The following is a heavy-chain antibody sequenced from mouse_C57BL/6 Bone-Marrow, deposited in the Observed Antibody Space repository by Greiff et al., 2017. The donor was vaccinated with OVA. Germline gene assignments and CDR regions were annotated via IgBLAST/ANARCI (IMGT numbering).Heavy chain of an antibody. CDR1: GYTFTNYW. J-gene: IGHJ3*01. V-gene: IGHV1-63*01. D-gene: IGHD1-1*01. CDR2: IYPGGGYT. Sequence: QVQLKESGAELVRPGTSVKMSCKASGYTFTNYWIGWAKQRPGHGLEWIGDIYPGGGYTNYNEKFKGKATLTADKSSSTAYMQFSSLTSEDSAIYYCARDYYGSSYLPFAYWGQGTLVTGSA. CDR3: ARDYYGSSYLPFAY.